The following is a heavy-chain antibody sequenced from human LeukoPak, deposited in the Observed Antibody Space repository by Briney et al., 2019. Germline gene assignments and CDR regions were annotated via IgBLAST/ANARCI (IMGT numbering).Heavy chain of an antibody. D-gene: IGHD1-14*01. CDR1: GFTVITND. CDR3: ARGVEPLAANTLAY. Sequence: RGSLRHSCAAAGFTVITNDMTWVRQAPGKGLEWVSVLYSDGNTKYADSVQGRFTISRDNSKNALYLEMNSLSPDDTAVYYCARGVEPLAANTLAYWGQGTLVTVSS. V-gene: IGHV3-53*01. J-gene: IGHJ4*02. CDR2: LYSDGNT.